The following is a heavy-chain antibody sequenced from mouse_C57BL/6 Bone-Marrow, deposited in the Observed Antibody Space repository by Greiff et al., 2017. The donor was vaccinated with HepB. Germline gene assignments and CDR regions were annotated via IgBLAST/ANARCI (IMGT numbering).Heavy chain of an antibody. J-gene: IGHJ3*01. D-gene: IGHD1-1*02. V-gene: IGHV5-16*01. CDR1: GFTFSDYY. CDR3: ARVRVGFQAWFAY. Sequence: DVKLVESEGGLVQPGSSMKLSCTASGFTFSDYYMAWVRQVPEKGLEWVANINYDGSSTYYLDSLKSRFIISRDNAKNILYLQMSSLKSEDTATYYCARVRVGFQAWFAYWGQGTLVTVSA. CDR2: INYDGSST.